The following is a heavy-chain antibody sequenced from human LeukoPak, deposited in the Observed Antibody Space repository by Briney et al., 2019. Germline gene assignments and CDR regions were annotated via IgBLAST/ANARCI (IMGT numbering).Heavy chain of an antibody. CDR3: AKEITTISTDY. V-gene: IGHV3-53*01. J-gene: IGHJ4*02. CDR2: IYSGGST. CDR1: GFTVSSNY. D-gene: IGHD3-16*01. Sequence: PGGSLRLSCAASGFTVSSNYMSWVRQAPGKGLEWVSVIYSGGSTYYADSVKGRFTISRDNSKNTLYLQMNSLRAEDTAVYYCAKEITTISTDYWGQGTLVTVSS.